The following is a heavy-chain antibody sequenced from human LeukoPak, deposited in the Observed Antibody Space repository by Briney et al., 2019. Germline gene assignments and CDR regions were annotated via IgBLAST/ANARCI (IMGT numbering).Heavy chain of an antibody. CDR2: INPSGGST. D-gene: IGHD4-23*01. Sequence: ASVKVSCKASGYTFTSYYIHWVRQAPGQGLEWMGIINPSGGSTSYAQKFQGRVTMTRDTSTSTVYMELSSVTAADTAVYYCARSNGGRWSDAFDIWGQGTMVTVSS. J-gene: IGHJ3*02. CDR1: GYTFTSYY. CDR3: ARSNGGRWSDAFDI. V-gene: IGHV1-46*01.